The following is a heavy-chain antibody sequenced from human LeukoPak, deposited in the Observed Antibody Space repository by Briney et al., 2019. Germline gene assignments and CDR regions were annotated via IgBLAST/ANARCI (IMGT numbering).Heavy chain of an antibody. V-gene: IGHV1-18*01. Sequence: ASVKVSCKASGYTFTIYGITWVRQAPGQGLEWMGWISAYNGNTNSAQKLQGRVTMTTDTSTSTAYMELRSLRSDDTAVYYCARGGPNYYDSSGYMDYWGQGTLVTVSS. CDR1: GYTFTIYG. J-gene: IGHJ4*02. CDR3: ARGGPNYYDSSGYMDY. D-gene: IGHD3-22*01. CDR2: ISAYNGNT.